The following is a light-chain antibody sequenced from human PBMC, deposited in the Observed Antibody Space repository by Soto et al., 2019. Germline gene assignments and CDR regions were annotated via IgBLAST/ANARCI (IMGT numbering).Light chain of an antibody. Sequence: QSALTQPPSVSGAPGLRVTISCSGSDSDIGTNAVNWYQHLPGVAPKLLIYSNNQRPSGVPGRCSASTSATSASLAISGLQSEDEGDYYCATWDDTVHGPIFGGGTKVTVL. V-gene: IGLV1-44*01. CDR2: SNN. CDR1: DSDIGTNA. CDR3: ATWDDTVHGPI. J-gene: IGLJ2*01.